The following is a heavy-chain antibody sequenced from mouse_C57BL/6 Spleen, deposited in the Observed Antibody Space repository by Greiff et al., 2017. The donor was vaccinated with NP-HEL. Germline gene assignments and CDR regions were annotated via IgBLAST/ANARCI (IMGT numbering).Heavy chain of an antibody. CDR2: IWRGGST. J-gene: IGHJ1*03. Sequence: VQLQQSGPGLVQPSQSLSITCTVSGFSLTSYGVHWVRQSPGKGLEWLGVIWRGGSTDYNAAFMSRLSITKDNSKSQVFFKMNSLQADDTAIYYCAKGDGSSPRYFDVWGTGTTVTVSS. CDR3: AKGDGSSPRYFDV. V-gene: IGHV2-5*01. D-gene: IGHD1-1*01. CDR1: GFSLTSYG.